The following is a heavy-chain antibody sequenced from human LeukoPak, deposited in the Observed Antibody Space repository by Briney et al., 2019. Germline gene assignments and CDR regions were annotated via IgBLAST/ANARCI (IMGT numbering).Heavy chain of an antibody. J-gene: IGHJ4*02. CDR3: AKRRACCSGGSCYSLDY. V-gene: IGHV3-30*18. Sequence: PGRSLRLSCAASGFRFSAYGMHWVRQAPGRGLEWVAVISSDGTKKAYADSVKGRFTISRDNSENTLYLQMSSLRAEDTAVYYCAKRRACCSGGSCYSLDYWGQGTLVTVSS. CDR2: ISSDGTKK. D-gene: IGHD2-15*01. CDR1: GFRFSAYG.